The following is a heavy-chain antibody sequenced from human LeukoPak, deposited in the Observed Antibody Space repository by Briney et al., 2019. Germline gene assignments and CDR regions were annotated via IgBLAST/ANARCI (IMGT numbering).Heavy chain of an antibody. Sequence: SETLSLTCTVSGGSISSYYWSWIRQPAGKGLEWIGRIYTSGSTNYNPSLKSRVTISVDTSKNQFSLKLSSVTAADTAVYYCARHLRLAGAGAEFDYWGQGILVTVSS. CDR1: GGSISSYY. J-gene: IGHJ4*02. CDR3: ARHLRLAGAGAEFDY. V-gene: IGHV4-4*07. CDR2: IYTSGST. D-gene: IGHD6-13*01.